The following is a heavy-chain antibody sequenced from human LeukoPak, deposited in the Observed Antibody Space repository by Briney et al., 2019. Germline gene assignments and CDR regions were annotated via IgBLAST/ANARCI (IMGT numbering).Heavy chain of an antibody. CDR3: TTGAIVVVVPDAFDI. CDR2: IKSKTDGGTT. CDR1: GFTFSSYA. D-gene: IGHD2-15*01. Sequence: GGSQRLSCAASGFTFSSYAMNWVRQAPGKGLEWVGRIKSKTDGGTTDYAAPVKGRFTISRDDSKNTLYLQMNSLKTEDTAVYYCTTGAIVVVVPDAFDIWGQGTMVTVSS. V-gene: IGHV3-15*01. J-gene: IGHJ3*02.